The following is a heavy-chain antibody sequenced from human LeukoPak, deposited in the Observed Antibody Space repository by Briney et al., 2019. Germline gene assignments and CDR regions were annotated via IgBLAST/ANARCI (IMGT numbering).Heavy chain of an antibody. CDR1: GGSISSYY. Sequence: PSETLSLTSTVSGGSISSYYWSWIRQPPGKGLEWIGYIYYSGSTNYNPSLKSRVTISVDTSKNQFSLKLSSVTAADTAVYYCARGPNGYYFDYWGQGTLVTVSS. J-gene: IGHJ4*02. D-gene: IGHD3-22*01. V-gene: IGHV4-59*01. CDR3: ARGPNGYYFDY. CDR2: IYYSGST.